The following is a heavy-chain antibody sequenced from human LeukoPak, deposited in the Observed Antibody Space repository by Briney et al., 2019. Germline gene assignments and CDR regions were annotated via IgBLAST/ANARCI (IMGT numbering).Heavy chain of an antibody. CDR3: ARGRGATRSQYYFDY. Sequence: GGSLRLFCAASGFTFSSYSMNWVRQAPGKGLEWVSSISSSSYIYYADSVRGRFTISRDNAKNSLYLQMNSLRAEDTAVYYCARGRGATRSQYYFDYWGQGTLVTVSS. J-gene: IGHJ4*02. CDR1: GFTFSSYS. D-gene: IGHD5-12*01. CDR2: ISSSSYI. V-gene: IGHV3-21*01.